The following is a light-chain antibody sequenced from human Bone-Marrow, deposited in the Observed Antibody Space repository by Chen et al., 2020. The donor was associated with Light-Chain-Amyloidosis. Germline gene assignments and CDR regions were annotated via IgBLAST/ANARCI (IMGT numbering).Light chain of an antibody. CDR3: QVWDRSSDRLV. V-gene: IGLV3-21*02. J-gene: IGLJ3*02. Sequence: SYVLTQPSSVSVAPGQTATIACGGNNIGSTSVHWYQQTPGQAPLLVVYDDSDRPSGIPVRLSGSNSGNTATLTISRVEAGDEADYYCQVWDRSSDRLVFGGGTKLTVL. CDR2: DDS. CDR1: NIGSTS.